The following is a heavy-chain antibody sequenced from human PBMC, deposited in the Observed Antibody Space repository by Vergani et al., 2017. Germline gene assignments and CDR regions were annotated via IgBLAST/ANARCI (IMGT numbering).Heavy chain of an antibody. CDR3: ARNGVDGSYYPY. Sequence: QVQLVESGGGVVQPGRSLRLSCAASGFTFSSYGMHWVRQAPGKGLEWVAVISYDGSNKYYADSVKGRFTISRDNSKNTLYLQMNSLRAEDTAVYYCARNGVDGSYYPYWGQGTLVTVSS. V-gene: IGHV3-30*03. CDR2: ISYDGSNK. J-gene: IGHJ4*02. D-gene: IGHD1-26*01. CDR1: GFTFSSYG.